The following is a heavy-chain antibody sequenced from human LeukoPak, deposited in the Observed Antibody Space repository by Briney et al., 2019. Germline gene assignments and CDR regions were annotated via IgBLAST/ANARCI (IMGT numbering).Heavy chain of an antibody. Sequence: VASVKVSCKASGGTFSSYAISWVRQAPGQGLEWMGRIIPIFGTANYAQKFQGRVTITTDESTSTAYMELSSLRSEDTAVYYCARGTYGDYDYWGQGTLVTVSS. CDR1: GGTFSSYA. D-gene: IGHD4-17*01. CDR2: IIPIFGTA. J-gene: IGHJ4*02. V-gene: IGHV1-69*05. CDR3: ARGTYGDYDY.